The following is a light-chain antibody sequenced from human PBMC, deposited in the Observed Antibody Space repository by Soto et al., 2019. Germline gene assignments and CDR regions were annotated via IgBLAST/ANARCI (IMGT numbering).Light chain of an antibody. CDR1: SSDVGSYNL. V-gene: IGLV2-23*01. CDR3: CAFVRSNALL. CDR2: EDN. J-gene: IGLJ2*01. Sequence: QSVLTQPASVSXXXGQSITISCTGTSSDVGSYNLVSWYQHHPGKAPKFIIYEDNKRPSGVSNRFSGSKSGNTASLTISGLQAEDEADYYCCAFVRSNALLFGGGTKVTVL.